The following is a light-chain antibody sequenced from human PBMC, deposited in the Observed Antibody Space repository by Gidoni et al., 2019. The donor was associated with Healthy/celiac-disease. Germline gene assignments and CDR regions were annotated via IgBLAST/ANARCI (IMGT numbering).Light chain of an antibody. Sequence: DIVMTQSPDSLAVSLGERATINCKSSQSVLYSSNNKNYLAWHQQKPGQPPKLLIYRASTRESGVPDRFSGSGSGTDFTLTISSLQAEDVAVYYCQQYYSTLWTFGQGTKVEIK. V-gene: IGKV4-1*01. J-gene: IGKJ1*01. CDR2: RAS. CDR1: QSVLYSSNNKNY. CDR3: QQYYSTLWT.